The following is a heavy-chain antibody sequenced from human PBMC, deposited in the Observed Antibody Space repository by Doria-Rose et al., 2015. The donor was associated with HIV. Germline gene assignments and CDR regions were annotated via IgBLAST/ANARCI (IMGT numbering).Heavy chain of an antibody. CDR1: GVSLSSPGMG. J-gene: IGHJ4*02. D-gene: IGHD6-13*01. CDR2: TFSDDER. CDR3: ARIKSSRWYHKYYFDF. V-gene: IGHV2-26*01. Sequence: TLKESDPVLVKPTETLTLTCTVSGVSLSSPGMGVSWIRQPPGKALEWLANTFSDDERSYTTSLKSRLNISRGTSKSQVVLTMTDMDPVDTATYYCARIKSSRWYHKYYFDFWGQGTLVIVSA.